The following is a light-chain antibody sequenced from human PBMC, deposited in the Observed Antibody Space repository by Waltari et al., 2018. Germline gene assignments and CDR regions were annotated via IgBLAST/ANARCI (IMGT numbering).Light chain of an antibody. CDR1: QNVNIY. V-gene: IGKV3-15*01. CDR2: DAS. J-gene: IGKJ4*01. CDR3: QQYNEWPLT. Sequence: VMPPSPATLSVSPGERVHPSCRASQNVNIYLAWYQQKPGHAPRLLIYDASTRATDFPARFSGGGSGTEFTLTISSLQSEDFAVYYCQQYNEWPLTFGGGTKVEIK.